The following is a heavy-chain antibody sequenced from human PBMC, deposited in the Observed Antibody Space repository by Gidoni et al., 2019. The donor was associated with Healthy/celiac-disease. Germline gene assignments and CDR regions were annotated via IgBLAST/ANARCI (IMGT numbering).Heavy chain of an antibody. CDR3: ASPPGAARTYMDV. CDR2: ISSSSSYI. V-gene: IGHV3-21*01. D-gene: IGHD6-6*01. Sequence: EVQLVESGGGLVKHGGSLRLSCAASGCTFSSYSMNWVRQAPGKGLEWVSSISSSSSYIYYADSVKGRFTISRDNAKNSLYLQMNSLRAEDTAVYYCASPPGAARTYMDVWGKGTTVTVSS. CDR1: GCTFSSYS. J-gene: IGHJ6*03.